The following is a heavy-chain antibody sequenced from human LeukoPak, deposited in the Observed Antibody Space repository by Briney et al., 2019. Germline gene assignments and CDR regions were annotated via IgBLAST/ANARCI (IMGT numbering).Heavy chain of an antibody. CDR1: GFSFSVYS. CDR2: ISGSSRYI. CDR3: ARVGYTSGWYFDY. Sequence: TGGSLRLSCAASGFSFSVYSIDWVRQTPGKGLEWGSSISGSSRYIHHADSVKGRFTISRDNAKNSVFLQMNSLRDEDTAVYYCARVGYTSGWYFDYWGRGTLVTVSS. J-gene: IGHJ4*02. D-gene: IGHD6-19*01. V-gene: IGHV3-21*01.